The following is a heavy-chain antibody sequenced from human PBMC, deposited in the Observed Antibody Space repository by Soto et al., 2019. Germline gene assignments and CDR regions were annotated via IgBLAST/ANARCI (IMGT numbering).Heavy chain of an antibody. CDR2: IYYSGST. D-gene: IGHD6-13*01. J-gene: IGHJ5*02. V-gene: IGHV4-39*01. CDR1: GGSISSSSYY. CDR3: ARLGAYSPGTFDP. Sequence: PSETLSLTCTVSGGSISSSSYYWGWIRQPPGKGLEWIGSIYYSGSTYYNPSLKSRVTIYVDTSKNQFSLKLSSVTAADTAVYYCARLGAYSPGTFDPWGQGTLVTVSS.